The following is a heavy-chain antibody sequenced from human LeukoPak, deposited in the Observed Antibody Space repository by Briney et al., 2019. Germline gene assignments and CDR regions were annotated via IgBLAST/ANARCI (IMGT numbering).Heavy chain of an antibody. Sequence: ASVKVSCKAAGYTFTDYYMHWVRQAPGQGLEWMGWINPNSGGTNYAQKFQGRVTMTRDTSISTAYMELSRLRSDDTAVYYCARGSPPSMFYFDYWGQGTLVTVSS. CDR1: GYTFTDYY. D-gene: IGHD3-10*02. CDR3: ARGSPPSMFYFDY. CDR2: INPNSGGT. V-gene: IGHV1-2*02. J-gene: IGHJ4*02.